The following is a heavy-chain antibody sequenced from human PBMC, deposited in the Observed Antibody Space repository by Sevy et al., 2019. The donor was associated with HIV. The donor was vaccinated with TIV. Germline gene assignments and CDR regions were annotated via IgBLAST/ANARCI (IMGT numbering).Heavy chain of an antibody. J-gene: IGHJ5*02. CDR1: GYTLTELS. Sequence: ASVKVSCKVSGYTLTELSMHWVRQAPGKGLEWMGGFDPEDGETIYAQKFQGRVTMTEDTSTDTAYMELSSLRSEDTAVYYCATGGDTAMVTAKKQRQGNWFDPWGQGTLVTVSS. CDR3: ATGGDTAMVTAKKQRQGNWFDP. CDR2: FDPEDGET. D-gene: IGHD5-18*01. V-gene: IGHV1-24*01.